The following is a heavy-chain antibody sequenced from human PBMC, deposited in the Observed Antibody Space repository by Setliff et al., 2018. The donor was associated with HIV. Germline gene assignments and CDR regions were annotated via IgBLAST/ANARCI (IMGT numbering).Heavy chain of an antibody. D-gene: IGHD6-13*01. CDR3: ARDQTGVAAAAFGGGSAWSDEGFDI. V-gene: IGHV1-69*13. CDR1: GGTLSNYV. Sequence: SVKVSCKTSGGTLSNYVITWVRQAPGQGLEWMGMIIPMYNIPAYAQKFQGRVIFTADESTSTAYMELSSLSSEDTAVYYCARDQTGVAAAAFGGGSAWSDEGFDIWGQGTMVTVSS. CDR2: IIPMYNIP. J-gene: IGHJ3*02.